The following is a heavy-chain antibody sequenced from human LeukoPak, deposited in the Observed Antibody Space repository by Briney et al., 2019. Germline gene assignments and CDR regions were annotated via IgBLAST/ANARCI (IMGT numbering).Heavy chain of an antibody. J-gene: IGHJ5*02. Sequence: SQTLSLTCTVSGGSFSSGGYYWSWIRQHPGKSLEWIGYIYYGGRTYYNPSLKSRVTISVDTSKNQFSLKLSSVTAADTAVYHCARVRDGDYGYIGFDPWGQGTLVTVSS. CDR2: IYYGGRT. CDR1: GGSFSSGGYY. V-gene: IGHV4-31*03. CDR3: ARVRDGDYGYIGFDP. D-gene: IGHD4-17*01.